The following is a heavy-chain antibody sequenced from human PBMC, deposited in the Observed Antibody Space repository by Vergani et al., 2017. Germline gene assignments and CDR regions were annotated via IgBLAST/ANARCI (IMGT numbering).Heavy chain of an antibody. J-gene: IGHJ4*02. CDR2: IGTAGDP. Sequence: EVQLVESGGGLVQPGGSLRLSCAASGFTFSSYDMHWVRQATGKGLEWVSAIGTAGDPYYPGSVKGRFTISRENAKNSLYLQMNSLRAGGTAVYYCARGSGGSSGGGPLDYFDYWGQGTLVTVSS. CDR3: ARGSGGSSGGGPLDYFDY. CDR1: GFTFSSYD. V-gene: IGHV3-13*05. D-gene: IGHD2-15*01.